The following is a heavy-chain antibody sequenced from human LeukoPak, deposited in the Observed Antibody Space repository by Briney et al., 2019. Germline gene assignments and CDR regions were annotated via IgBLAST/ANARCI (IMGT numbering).Heavy chain of an antibody. V-gene: IGHV1-2*02. CDR3: ARDLPPLWSPSVMVHYMDV. J-gene: IGHJ6*03. D-gene: IGHD2-8*01. CDR1: GYTFTGYY. Sequence: ASVKVSCKASGYTFTGYYMHWVRQAPGQGLEWMGWINPNSGGTNYAQKFQGRVTMTRDTSISTAYMELSRLRSDDTAVYYCARDLPPLWSPSVMVHYMDVWGQGTTVTVSS. CDR2: INPNSGGT.